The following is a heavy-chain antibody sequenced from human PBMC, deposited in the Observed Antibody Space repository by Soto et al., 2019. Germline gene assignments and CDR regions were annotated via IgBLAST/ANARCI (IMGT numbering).Heavy chain of an antibody. Sequence: ASVKVSCKASGYTFTGYYMHWVRQAPGQGLEWMGWINPNSGGTNYAQKFQGRVTMTRDTSISTAYMELSRLRSDDTAVYYCARPITIFGVATQDKWFDPWGQGTLVTVSS. CDR2: INPNSGGT. V-gene: IGHV1-2*02. J-gene: IGHJ5*02. CDR1: GYTFTGYY. D-gene: IGHD3-3*01. CDR3: ARPITIFGVATQDKWFDP.